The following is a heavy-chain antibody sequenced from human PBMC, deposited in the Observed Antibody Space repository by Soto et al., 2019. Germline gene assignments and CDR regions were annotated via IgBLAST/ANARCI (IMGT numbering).Heavy chain of an antibody. CDR3: TRVPTPVPAAIDI. V-gene: IGHV3-72*01. Sequence: EVQLVESGGGLVQPGGSLRLSCAASGFTFSDYYMDWVRQAPGKGLDWVGRIRNEANSYTAVYAASVTGTFTMSRDDSKNSLYLQMDSLKTEDTAVYYCTRVPTPVPAAIDIWGQGTMVTVSS. D-gene: IGHD2-15*01. CDR1: GFTFSDYY. J-gene: IGHJ3*02. CDR2: IRNEANSYTA.